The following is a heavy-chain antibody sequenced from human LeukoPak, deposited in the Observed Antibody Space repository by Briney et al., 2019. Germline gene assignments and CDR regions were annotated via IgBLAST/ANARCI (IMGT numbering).Heavy chain of an antibody. D-gene: IGHD1-1*01. CDR2: INHSGST. V-gene: IGHV4-34*01. CDR1: GGSFSGYY. CDR3: ARGGVRQPIDY. Sequence: PSETLSLTCAVSGGSFSGYYWSWSRQPPGKGLEWIGEINHSGSTNYNPSLKSRVTISVDTSKNQFSLKLSSVTAADTAVYYCARGGVRQPIDYWGQGTLVTVSS. J-gene: IGHJ4*02.